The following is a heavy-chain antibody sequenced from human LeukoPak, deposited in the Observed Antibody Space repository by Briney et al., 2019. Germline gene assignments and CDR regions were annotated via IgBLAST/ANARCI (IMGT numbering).Heavy chain of an antibody. CDR3: ARGGIAATRTENYYYYMDV. Sequence: SVKVSCKASGGTFSSYAISWVRQAPGQGLEWMGGIIPIFGTANYAQKFQGRVTITTDESTSTAYMELRSLRSEDTAVYYCARGGIAATRTENYYYYMDVWGKGTTVTVSS. D-gene: IGHD6-13*01. CDR2: IIPIFGTA. J-gene: IGHJ6*03. V-gene: IGHV1-69*05. CDR1: GGTFSSYA.